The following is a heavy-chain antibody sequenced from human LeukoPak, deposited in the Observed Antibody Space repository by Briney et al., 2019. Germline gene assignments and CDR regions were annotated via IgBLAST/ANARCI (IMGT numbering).Heavy chain of an antibody. Sequence: PSETLFLTCTVSGGSISSSSYYWGWIRQPPGKGLEWIGSIYYSGSTYYNPSLKSRVTISVDTSKNQFSLKLSSVTAADTAVYYCARLAYSSSSPTIFDYWGQGTLVTVSS. V-gene: IGHV4-39*01. CDR1: GGSISSSSYY. CDR3: ARLAYSSSSPTIFDY. CDR2: IYYSGST. D-gene: IGHD6-6*01. J-gene: IGHJ4*02.